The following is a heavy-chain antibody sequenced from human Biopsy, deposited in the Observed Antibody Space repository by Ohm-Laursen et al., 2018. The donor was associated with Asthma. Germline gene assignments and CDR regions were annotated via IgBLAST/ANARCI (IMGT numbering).Heavy chain of an antibody. CDR3: AKGEWELLEANFGY. D-gene: IGHD1-26*01. V-gene: IGHV3-9*01. J-gene: IGHJ4*02. Sequence: SLRLSCTASGFTFGDYAMHWVRQAPGKGLEWVSGISWNSGSIGYADSVKGRFTISRDNAKNSLYLQMNSLRAEDTALYYCAKGEWELLEANFGYWGQGTLVTVSS. CDR2: ISWNSGSI. CDR1: GFTFGDYA.